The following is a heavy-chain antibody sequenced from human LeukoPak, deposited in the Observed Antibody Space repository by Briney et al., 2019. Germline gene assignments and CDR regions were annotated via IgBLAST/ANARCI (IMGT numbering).Heavy chain of an antibody. CDR3: AKGTDGRRGEIFDY. V-gene: IGHV3-23*01. Sequence: GSLRLSCTASGFTFSSYAMSWVRQAPGKGLEWVSAISGSGGSTYYADSVKGRFTISRDNSKNTLYLQMNSLRAEDTAVYYCAKGTDGRRGEIFDYWGQGTLVTVSS. J-gene: IGHJ4*02. D-gene: IGHD3-10*01. CDR1: GFTFSSYA. CDR2: ISGSGGST.